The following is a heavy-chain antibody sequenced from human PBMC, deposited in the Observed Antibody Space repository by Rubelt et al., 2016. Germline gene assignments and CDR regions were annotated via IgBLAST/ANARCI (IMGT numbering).Heavy chain of an antibody. Sequence: QVQLVQSGAEVKKPGSSVKVSCKASGGTFSSYAISWVRQAPGQGLEWMGRIIPIRGRANDEQKYKGRVTITAEKSTSTAYMELSSLRSEDTAVYYCARVPYYWGQGTLVTVSS. CDR2: IIPIRGRA. V-gene: IGHV1-69*04. CDR3: ARVPYY. J-gene: IGHJ4*02. CDR1: GGTFSSYA.